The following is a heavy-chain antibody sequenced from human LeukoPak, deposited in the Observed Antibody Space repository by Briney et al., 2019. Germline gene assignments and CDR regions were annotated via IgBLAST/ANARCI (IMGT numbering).Heavy chain of an antibody. CDR2: INPNSGGT. CDR3: AIFSSIAARNLLDY. V-gene: IGHV1-2*02. D-gene: IGHD6-6*01. CDR1: GYTFTGYY. Sequence: ASVKVSCKASGYTFTGYYMHWVRQAPGQGLEWMGWINPNSGGTNYAQKFQGRVTMTRGTSISTAYMELSRLRSDDTAVYYCAIFSSIAARNLLDYWGQGTLVTVSS. J-gene: IGHJ4*02.